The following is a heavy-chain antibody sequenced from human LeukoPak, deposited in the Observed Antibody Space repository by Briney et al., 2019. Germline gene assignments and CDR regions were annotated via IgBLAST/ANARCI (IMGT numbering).Heavy chain of an antibody. Sequence: SETLSLTCTVSGSSISSSSYYWGWIRQPPGKGLEWIGSIYYSGSTYYNPSLKSRVTISVDTSKNQFSLKLSSVTTADTAVYYCARRETSAYYSYYFDYWGQGTLVTVSS. CDR2: IYYSGST. D-gene: IGHD3-22*01. CDR1: GSSISSSSYY. J-gene: IGHJ4*02. V-gene: IGHV4-39*07. CDR3: ARRETSAYYSYYFDY.